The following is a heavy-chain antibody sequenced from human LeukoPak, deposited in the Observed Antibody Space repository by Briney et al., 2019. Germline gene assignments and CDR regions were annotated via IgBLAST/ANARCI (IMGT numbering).Heavy chain of an antibody. Sequence: ASVKVSCKASGYTFTSYYMRWVRQAPGQGLEWMGIINPSGGSTSYAQKFQGRVTMTRDMSTSTVYMELSSLRSEDTAVYYCARDGDYYDSSGYYGYWGQGTLVTVSS. D-gene: IGHD3-22*01. CDR1: GYTFTSYY. CDR2: INPSGGST. V-gene: IGHV1-46*01. J-gene: IGHJ4*02. CDR3: ARDGDYYDSSGYYGY.